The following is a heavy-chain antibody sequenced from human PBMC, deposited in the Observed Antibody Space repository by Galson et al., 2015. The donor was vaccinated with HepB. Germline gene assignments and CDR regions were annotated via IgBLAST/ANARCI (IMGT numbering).Heavy chain of an antibody. Sequence: QSGAAVKKPGESLKISCKGSEYSFTSYWIGWVRQMPGKGLECMGIIYPGDSDTRYSPSFQGQVTISADKSISTAYLQWSSLKASDTAMYYCARLAVLSDDILTGPLDVWGQGTTVTVSS. CDR1: EYSFTSYW. CDR3: ARLAVLSDDILTGPLDV. J-gene: IGHJ6*02. D-gene: IGHD3-9*01. CDR2: IYPGDSDT. V-gene: IGHV5-51*01.